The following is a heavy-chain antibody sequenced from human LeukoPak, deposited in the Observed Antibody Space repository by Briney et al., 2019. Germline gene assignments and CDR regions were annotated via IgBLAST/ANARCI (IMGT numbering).Heavy chain of an antibody. CDR3: ARGGWRGLDGYFDL. CDR2: IKQDGSEK. D-gene: IGHD6-19*01. Sequence: PGGSLRLSCAASGFTFSSYWMSWVRQAPGKGLEWVANIKQDGSEKYYVDSVKGRFTISRDNAKNTLYLQMNSLRAEDMAVYYCARGGWRGLDGYFDLWGRGTLVTVSS. V-gene: IGHV3-7*01. CDR1: GFTFSSYW. J-gene: IGHJ2*01.